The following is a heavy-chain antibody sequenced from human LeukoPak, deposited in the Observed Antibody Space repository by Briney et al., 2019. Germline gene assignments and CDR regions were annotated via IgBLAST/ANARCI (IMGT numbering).Heavy chain of an antibody. CDR1: GGSISSGGYY. J-gene: IGHJ3*02. V-gene: IGHV4-31*03. CDR2: IYYSGST. Sequence: SSQTLSLTCTVSGGSISSGGYYWRWLRQHPEKGLEWIGHIYYSGSTYYNPSLKSRVTISVDTSKNQFTLKLSSVTAADTAVYYCAREPPGDYVWGSYRQGTAFDIWGQGTMVTVS. D-gene: IGHD3-16*02. CDR3: AREPPGDYVWGSYRQGTAFDI.